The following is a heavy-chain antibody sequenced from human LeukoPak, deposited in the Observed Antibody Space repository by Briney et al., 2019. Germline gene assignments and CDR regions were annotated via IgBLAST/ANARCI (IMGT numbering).Heavy chain of an antibody. CDR1: GFTFSSYS. V-gene: IGHV3-21*01. CDR2: ISGTSSYI. D-gene: IGHD6-13*01. Sequence: PGGSPRLSCAASGFTFSSYSMNWVRQAPGKGLEWVSVISGTSSYIYYADSVKGRFTISRDNAKNSLYLQMNSLRAEDTAAYYCARGPYSSSWSEFDYWGQGTLVTVSS. J-gene: IGHJ4*02. CDR3: ARGPYSSSWSEFDY.